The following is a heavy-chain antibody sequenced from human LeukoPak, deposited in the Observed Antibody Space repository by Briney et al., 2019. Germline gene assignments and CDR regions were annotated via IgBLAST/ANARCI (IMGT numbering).Heavy chain of an antibody. V-gene: IGHV3-23*01. CDR1: GFTFSSYA. J-gene: IGHJ4*02. CDR2: ISGSGGST. Sequence: PGGSLRLSCAASGFTFSSYAMSWVRQAPGKGLEWVSAISGSGGSTYYADSVKGRFTISRDNSKNTPYLHMNSLRVEDTAVYYCAIHGTPSENYFDYWGQGTLVTVSS. CDR3: AIHGTPSENYFDY.